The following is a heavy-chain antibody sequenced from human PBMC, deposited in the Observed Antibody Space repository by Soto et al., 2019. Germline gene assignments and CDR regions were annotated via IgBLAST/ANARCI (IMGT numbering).Heavy chain of an antibody. D-gene: IGHD2-2*01. CDR1: GFTFSSYA. V-gene: IGHV3-23*01. CDR3: AKDGHQLLSYNWFGP. Sequence: GGSLRLSCAASGFTFSSYAMSWVRQAPGKGLEWVSAISGSGGSTYYADSVKGRFTISRDNSKNTLYLQMNSLRAEDTAVYDCAKDGHQLLSYNWFGPWGQGTLVTVSS. J-gene: IGHJ5*02. CDR2: ISGSGGST.